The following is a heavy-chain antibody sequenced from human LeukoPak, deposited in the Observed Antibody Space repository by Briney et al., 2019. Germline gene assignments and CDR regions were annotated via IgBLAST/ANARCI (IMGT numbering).Heavy chain of an antibody. J-gene: IGHJ6*02. CDR1: GFTFSSYS. D-gene: IGHD4-23*01. CDR2: ISSSSSTI. Sequence: GGSLRLSCAASGFTFSSYSMNWVRQAPGKGLEWVSYISSSSSTIYYADSVKGRFTISRDNAKNSPYLQMNSLRDEDTAVYYCATPRGDYYYGMDVWGLGTTVTVSS. CDR3: ATPRGDYYYGMDV. V-gene: IGHV3-48*02.